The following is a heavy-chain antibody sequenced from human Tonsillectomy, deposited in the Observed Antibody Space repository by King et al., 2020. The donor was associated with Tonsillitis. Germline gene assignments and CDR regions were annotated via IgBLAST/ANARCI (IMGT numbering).Heavy chain of an antibody. D-gene: IGHD6-13*01. CDR1: GFTFSSYG. CDR2: IWYDGSNE. J-gene: IGHJ4*02. CDR3: ARERLRGSSSWLPGDY. V-gene: IGHV3-33*08. Sequence: VQLVESGGGVVQPGRSLRLSCAASGFTFSSYGMHWVRQAPGKGLEWVAVIWYDGSNEFYADSVKGRFTISRDNSKNTLYLQMKSLGAEDTAVYYCARERLRGSSSWLPGDYWGQGTLVTVSS.